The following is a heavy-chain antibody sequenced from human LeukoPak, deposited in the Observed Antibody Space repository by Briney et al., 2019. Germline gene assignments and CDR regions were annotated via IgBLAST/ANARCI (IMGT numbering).Heavy chain of an antibody. CDR1: GFTFSSYA. Sequence: GGSLILSCAASGFTFSSYAMSWVRQAPGKGLEWVSAISGSGGSTYYADSVKGRFTISRDNSKNTLYLQMNSLRAEDTAVYYCAKDRGGTIWFGEYFDYWGQGTLVTVSS. D-gene: IGHD3-10*01. CDR2: ISGSGGST. CDR3: AKDRGGTIWFGEYFDY. V-gene: IGHV3-23*01. J-gene: IGHJ4*02.